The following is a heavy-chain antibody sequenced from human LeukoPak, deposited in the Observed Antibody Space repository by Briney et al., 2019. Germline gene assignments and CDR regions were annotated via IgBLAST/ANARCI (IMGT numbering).Heavy chain of an antibody. D-gene: IGHD2-15*01. CDR1: GGSISSSSYY. CDR3: ARLRVEYGYDAFDI. J-gene: IGHJ3*02. Sequence: PSETLSLTCTVSGGSISSSSYYWGWIRQPPGKGLEWIGSIYYSGSTYYNPSLKSRVTISVDTSKNQFSLKLSSVTAADTAVYYCARLRVEYGYDAFDIWGQGTMVTVSS. V-gene: IGHV4-39*01. CDR2: IYYSGST.